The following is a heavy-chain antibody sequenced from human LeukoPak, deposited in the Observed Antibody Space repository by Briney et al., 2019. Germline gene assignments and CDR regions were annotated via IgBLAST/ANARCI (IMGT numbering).Heavy chain of an antibody. CDR1: GYTFTGYY. J-gene: IGHJ4*02. CDR2: INPNSGGT. D-gene: IGHD2-15*01. CDR3: ASGGYCSGGSCVPPYLDY. V-gene: IGHV1-2*02. Sequence: ASVKVSCKASGYTFTGYYMHWVRQAPGQGLEWMGWINPNSGGTNYAQKFQGRVTMTRDTSISTAYIELSRLRSDDTAVYYCASGGYCSGGSCVPPYLDYWGQGTLVTVSS.